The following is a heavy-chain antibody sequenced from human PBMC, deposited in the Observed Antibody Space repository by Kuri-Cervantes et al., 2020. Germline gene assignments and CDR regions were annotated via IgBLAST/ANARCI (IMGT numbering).Heavy chain of an antibody. V-gene: IGHV1-2*02. J-gene: IGHJ6*02. CDR2: INPNSGGT. CDR3: ARVGIVGARYYYGMDV. CDR1: GYTFTGYY. Sequence: ASVKVSCKASGYTFTGYYMHWVRQAPGQGLEWMGWINPNSGGTNYAQKFQGRVTMTRDTSTSTAYMELRSLRSDDTAVYYCARVGIVGARYYYGMDVWGQGTTVTVSS. D-gene: IGHD1-26*01.